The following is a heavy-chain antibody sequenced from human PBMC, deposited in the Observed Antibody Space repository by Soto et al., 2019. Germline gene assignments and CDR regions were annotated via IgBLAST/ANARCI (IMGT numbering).Heavy chain of an antibody. V-gene: IGHV1-69*08. Sequence: QVQLVQSGAEVKKPGSSVKVSCKASGGTFSTSTFTWVRQAPGQGLEWMGRTIPILDVADYAQDFQGRVTITADKCTSTGYMELTSPTLKDTAVYYCARDSPIGSTYSGHDAIASWGQGTLVTVSS. CDR1: GGTFSTST. CDR3: ARDSPIGSTYSGHDAIAS. CDR2: TIPILDVA. J-gene: IGHJ4*02. D-gene: IGHD5-12*01.